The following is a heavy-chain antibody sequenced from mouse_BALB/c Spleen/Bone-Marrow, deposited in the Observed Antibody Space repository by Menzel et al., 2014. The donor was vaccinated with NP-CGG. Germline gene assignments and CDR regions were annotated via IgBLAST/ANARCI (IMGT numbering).Heavy chain of an antibody. V-gene: IGHV5-6-4*01. CDR1: GFTFSSYT. Sequence: EVQRVESGGGLVKPGGSLKLSCAAPGFTFSSYTMFWVRQTPEKRLEWVATISSGGSYTYYPDSVKGRFTISRDNAKNTLYLQMSSLKSEDTAMYYCTRRGDYDGYFDYWGQGTTLTVSS. CDR3: TRRGDYDGYFDY. J-gene: IGHJ2*01. D-gene: IGHD2-3*01. CDR2: ISSGGSYT.